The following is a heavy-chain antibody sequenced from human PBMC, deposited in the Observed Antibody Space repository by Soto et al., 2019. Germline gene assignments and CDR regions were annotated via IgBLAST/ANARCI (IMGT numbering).Heavy chain of an antibody. J-gene: IGHJ3*02. V-gene: IGHV3-30-3*01. D-gene: IGHD5-12*01. CDR2: ISYDGSNK. Sequence: GGSLRLSCAASGFTFSSYAMHWVRQAPGKGLEWVAVISYDGSNKYYADSVKGRFTISRDNSKNTLYLQMNSLRAEDTAVYYCARELGSGYDYSAFDIWGQGTMVTVSS. CDR1: GFTFSSYA. CDR3: ARELGSGYDYSAFDI.